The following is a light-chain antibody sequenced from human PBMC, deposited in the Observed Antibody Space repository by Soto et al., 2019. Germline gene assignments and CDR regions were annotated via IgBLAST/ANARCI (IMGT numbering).Light chain of an antibody. Sequence: EIVLTQSPGTLSLSPGERATLSCRARQSVSSTYLAWYQHKLGQAPRLLIYGASSKASGIPDRFSGSGSGTDFTLTISRLEPEDFALYYCQQYGSSPRSFGQGTKVEVK. CDR3: QQYGSSPRS. V-gene: IGKV3-20*01. CDR1: QSVSSTY. CDR2: GAS. J-gene: IGKJ1*01.